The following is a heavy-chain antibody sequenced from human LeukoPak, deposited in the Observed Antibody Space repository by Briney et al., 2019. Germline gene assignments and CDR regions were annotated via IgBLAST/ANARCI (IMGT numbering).Heavy chain of an antibody. CDR1: GFTFSSYG. D-gene: IGHD2-15*01. V-gene: IGHV3-30*18. CDR2: ISYDGSNK. J-gene: IGHJ4*02. CDR3: AKVRSFCSGGSCYFFDY. Sequence: GRSLRLSCAASGFTFSSYGMHWVRQAPGKGLEWVAVISYDGSNKYYADSVKGRFTISRDNSKNTLYLQMNSLRAEDTAVYYCAKVRSFCSGGSCYFFDYWGQGTLVTVSS.